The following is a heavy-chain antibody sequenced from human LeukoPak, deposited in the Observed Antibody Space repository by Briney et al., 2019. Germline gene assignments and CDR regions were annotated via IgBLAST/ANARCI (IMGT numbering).Heavy chain of an antibody. J-gene: IGHJ6*03. Sequence: GGSLRLSCAASGFTFSSYWMHWVRQAPGKGLVWVSRINTDGSSTSYADSVKGRFTISRDNAKNTLYLQMNSLRAEDTAVYYCAKDSLDSQQQLVVYYYYMDVWGKGTTVTVSS. CDR1: GFTFSSYW. CDR3: AKDSLDSQQQLVVYYYYMDV. D-gene: IGHD6-13*01. CDR2: INTDGSST. V-gene: IGHV3-74*01.